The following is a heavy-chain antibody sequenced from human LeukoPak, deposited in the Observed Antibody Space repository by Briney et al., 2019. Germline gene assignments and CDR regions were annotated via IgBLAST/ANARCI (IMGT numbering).Heavy chain of an antibody. V-gene: IGHV4-30-2*01. D-gene: IGHD3-3*01. J-gene: IGHJ4*02. CDR1: GGSISSGGYY. Sequence: SETLSLTCTVSGGSISSGGYYWSWIRQPPGKGLEWIGYIYHSGSTYCNPSLKSRVTISVDRSKNQFSLKLSSVTAADTAVYYCARGNLEWLLIDYWGQGTLVTVSS. CDR3: ARGNLEWLLIDY. CDR2: IYHSGST.